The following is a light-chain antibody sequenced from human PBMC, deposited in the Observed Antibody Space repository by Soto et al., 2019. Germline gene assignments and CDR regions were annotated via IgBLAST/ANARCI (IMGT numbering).Light chain of an antibody. J-gene: IGLJ7*01. Sequence: HSALTQPPSASGSPGQSVTISCTGTSSDVGNYNYVSWYQQYPGKAPKLMIYEVNKRPSGVPDRFSGSKSGNTASLTVSGLQAEDEADYYCTSYAAGKNVVFGGGTQLTVL. V-gene: IGLV2-8*01. CDR1: SSDVGNYNY. CDR3: TSYAAGKNVV. CDR2: EVN.